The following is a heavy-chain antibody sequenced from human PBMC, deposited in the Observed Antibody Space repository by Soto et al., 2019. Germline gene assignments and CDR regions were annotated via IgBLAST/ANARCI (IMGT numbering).Heavy chain of an antibody. V-gene: IGHV3-23*01. Sequence: EVQVLKSGGGLVQPGGSLRLSCAASGFTISSSAMTWVRQAPGKGLEWISSNSGDGKATYYADSVKGRFTISRDSSKTTLYLQMNGLRVEDTATYFCAKITRSWGRGTLVTVAS. J-gene: IGHJ5*02. CDR2: NSGDGKAT. D-gene: IGHD3-3*01. CDR1: GFTISSSA. CDR3: AKITRS.